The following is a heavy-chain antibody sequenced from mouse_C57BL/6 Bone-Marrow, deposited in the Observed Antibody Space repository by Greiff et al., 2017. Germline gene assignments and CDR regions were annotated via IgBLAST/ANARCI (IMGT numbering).Heavy chain of an antibody. V-gene: IGHV5-16*01. CDR2: INYDGSST. CDR3: ARGGGYCWFAY. CDR1: GFTFSDYY. D-gene: IGHD2-3*01. Sequence: EVKLVESEGGLVQPGSSMKLSCTASGFTFSDYYMAWVRQVPEKGLEWVANINYDGSSTYYLDSLKSRFIISRDNAKNILYLQMSSLKSEDTATYYCARGGGYCWFAYWGQGTLVTVSA. J-gene: IGHJ3*01.